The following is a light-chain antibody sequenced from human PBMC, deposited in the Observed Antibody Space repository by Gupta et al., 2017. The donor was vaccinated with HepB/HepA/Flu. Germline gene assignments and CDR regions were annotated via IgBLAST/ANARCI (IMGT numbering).Light chain of an antibody. CDR3: NSRDSSGDHLVL. Sequence: SSELTQDPAVSVALGQTARITCQGDSLRNCYASWYQQKPGRAPLLVIYGKNNRPSGIPDRFSGSTSLDTASLTITGAQAEDEADYYCNSRDSSGDHLVLFGGGTKVTVL. J-gene: IGLJ2*01. V-gene: IGLV3-19*01. CDR1: SLRNCY. CDR2: GKN.